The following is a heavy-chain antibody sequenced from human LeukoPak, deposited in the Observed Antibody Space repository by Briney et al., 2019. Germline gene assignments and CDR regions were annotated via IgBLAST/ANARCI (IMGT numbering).Heavy chain of an antibody. CDR1: GGSISSYY. Sequence: PSETLSLTCTVSGGSISSYYWSWIRQPAGKGLEWIGRIYGSGSTNYNPSLKSRVTMSVDTSNNQFSLKLSSVTAADTAVYYCARDPYCSGGSCYLNWFDPWGQGTLVTVSS. CDR2: IYGSGST. D-gene: IGHD2-15*01. V-gene: IGHV4-4*07. J-gene: IGHJ5*02. CDR3: ARDPYCSGGSCYLNWFDP.